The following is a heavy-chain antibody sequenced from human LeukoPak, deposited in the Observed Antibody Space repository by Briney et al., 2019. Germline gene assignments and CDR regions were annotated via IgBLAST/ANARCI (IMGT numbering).Heavy chain of an antibody. CDR1: GGSISSGGYY. Sequence: SETLSLTCTVSGGSISSGGYYWSWIRQHPGKGLEWIGYIYYSGSTYYNPSLKSRVTISVDTSKNQFSLKLSSVTAADTAVYYCARGRLSGIAVAAPDYWGQGTLVTVSS. D-gene: IGHD6-19*01. J-gene: IGHJ4*02. V-gene: IGHV4-31*03. CDR2: IYYSGST. CDR3: ARGRLSGIAVAAPDY.